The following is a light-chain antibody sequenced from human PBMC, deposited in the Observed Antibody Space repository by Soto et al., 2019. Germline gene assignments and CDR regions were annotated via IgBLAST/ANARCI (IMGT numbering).Light chain of an antibody. Sequence: DIQMTQSPSTLSASVGDRVTITCRASQSISSWLAWYQQKPGKVPTLLIYAASTLQSGVPSRFSGSGSGTDFILTISSLQPDDVATYYCQKYNSAPPLTFGGGTKVDI. CDR1: QSISSW. CDR2: AAS. CDR3: QKYNSAPPLT. J-gene: IGKJ4*01. V-gene: IGKV1-27*01.